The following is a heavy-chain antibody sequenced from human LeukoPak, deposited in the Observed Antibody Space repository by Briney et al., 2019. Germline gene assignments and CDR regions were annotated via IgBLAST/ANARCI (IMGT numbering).Heavy chain of an antibody. D-gene: IGHD6-19*01. J-gene: IGHJ6*03. CDR1: VYTFTSYD. CDR2: MNPNSGNT. V-gene: IGHV1-8*01. Sequence: ASVKVSCKASVYTFTSYDINWVRQATGQGLEWMGWMNPNSGNTGYAQKFQGRVTMTRNTSISTAYMELSSLRSEDPAVYYCARQGAPGYSSGWFLRSYYYYYYYMDVWGKGTTVTVSS. CDR3: ARQGAPGYSSGWFLRSYYYYYYYMDV.